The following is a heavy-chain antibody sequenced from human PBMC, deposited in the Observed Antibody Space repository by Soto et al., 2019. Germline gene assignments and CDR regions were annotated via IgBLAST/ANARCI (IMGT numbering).Heavy chain of an antibody. J-gene: IGHJ3*02. CDR1: GFSLRNARMG. D-gene: IGHD2-15*01. CDR3: ARIGRGEGWAFDI. V-gene: IGHV2-26*01. Sequence: QVTLKESGPVLVKPTETLTLTCTVSGFSLRNARMGVSWIRQPPGKALEWLAHIFSNAEKSYSTSMKSRLTISKDTTKRQVVLTMTNMDPVDTATYYCARIGRGEGWAFDILGQGTMVTVSS. CDR2: IFSNAEK.